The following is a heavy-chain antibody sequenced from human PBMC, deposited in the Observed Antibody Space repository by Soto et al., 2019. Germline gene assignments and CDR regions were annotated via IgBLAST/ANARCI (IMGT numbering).Heavy chain of an antibody. J-gene: IGHJ4*02. Sequence: VQLVESGGGVVQPGRSLRLSCAASGFTFSHCAMHWVRQAPGKGLEWVAVISYDENNKYYADSVKGRFTISRDNSKNTVYLEMSILRAEDTAVYYCARGGPARNHYYLDYWGQGSLVTVSS. CDR1: GFTFSHCA. CDR3: ARGGPARNHYYLDY. D-gene: IGHD6-6*01. CDR2: ISYDENNK. V-gene: IGHV3-30-3*01.